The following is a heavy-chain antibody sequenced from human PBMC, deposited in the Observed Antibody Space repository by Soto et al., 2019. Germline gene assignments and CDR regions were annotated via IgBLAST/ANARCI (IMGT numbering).Heavy chain of an antibody. V-gene: IGHV4-59*01. D-gene: IGHD3-9*01. CDR3: ARALILTGYYIHDAFDI. J-gene: IGHJ3*02. Sequence: SETLSLTCTVSGCSISSYYWSWIRQPPGKGLEWIGYIYYSGSTNYNPSLKSRVTISVDMSKNQFSMKLSSVTAADTAVYYCARALILTGYYIHDAFDIWGQGTMVT. CDR2: IYYSGST. CDR1: GCSISSYY.